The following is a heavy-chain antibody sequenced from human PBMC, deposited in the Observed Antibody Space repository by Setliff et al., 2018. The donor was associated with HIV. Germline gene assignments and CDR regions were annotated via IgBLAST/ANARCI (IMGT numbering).Heavy chain of an antibody. J-gene: IGHJ3*02. V-gene: IGHV1-69*13. D-gene: IGHD2-8*01. CDR1: GASFTRNS. CDR3: ARDPSANGEAFNI. Sequence: SVKVSCKVSGASFTRNSIDWVRQAPGQGLEWMGRIIPVFRASRYAQKFQGRVTITADESTNTAYMEVNNLTSEDTALYYCARDPSANGEAFNIWGQGTMVTVSS. CDR2: IIPVFRAS.